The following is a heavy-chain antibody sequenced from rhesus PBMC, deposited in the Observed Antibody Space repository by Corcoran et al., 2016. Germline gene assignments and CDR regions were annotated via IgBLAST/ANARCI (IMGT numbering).Heavy chain of an antibody. CDR2: ISGSSGST. D-gene: IGHD4-23*01. CDR1: GGSFSGSY. Sequence: QVQLQESGPGLVKPSETLSLTCAVSGGSFSGSYWGWIRQPPGKGREGMGWIGHISGSSGSTDYTPSLKSRVTISTDTSKNQFALKLSSVTAADTAVYYCARDGYSNHFDYWGQGVLVTVSS. J-gene: IGHJ4*01. CDR3: ARDGYSNHFDY. V-gene: IGHV4-165*01.